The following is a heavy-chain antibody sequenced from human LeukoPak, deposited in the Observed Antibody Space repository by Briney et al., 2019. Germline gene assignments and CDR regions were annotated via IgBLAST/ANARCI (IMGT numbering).Heavy chain of an antibody. CDR2: ISTSGGSS. CDR1: GFTFSSYA. Sequence: GESLRLSCAASGFTFSSYAMSWVRQAPGKGLEWVSGISTSGGSSSYADSVKGRFTISRDNPRNTLYTQMNSLRAEDTALYYCAIMHPYYDGSGYWVQWGQGTLVTVSS. CDR3: AIMHPYYDGSGYWVQ. V-gene: IGHV3-23*01. D-gene: IGHD3-22*01. J-gene: IGHJ4*02.